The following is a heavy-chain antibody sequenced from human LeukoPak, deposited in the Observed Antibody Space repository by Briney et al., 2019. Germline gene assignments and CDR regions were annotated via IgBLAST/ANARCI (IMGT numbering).Heavy chain of an antibody. CDR3: ARRSYYDVTGYFPD. D-gene: IGHD3-22*01. V-gene: IGHV4-59*01. CDR2: IYSSGST. CDR1: GASMSSFY. J-gene: IGHJ4*02. Sequence: PSETLSLTCTVSGASMSSFYWSWIRQSPGKGLEWIGYIYSSGSTNYNPSLKSRVTISVDTSKSQFSLKLSSVTAADTAVYYCARRSYYDVTGYFPDWGQGTLVVVSS.